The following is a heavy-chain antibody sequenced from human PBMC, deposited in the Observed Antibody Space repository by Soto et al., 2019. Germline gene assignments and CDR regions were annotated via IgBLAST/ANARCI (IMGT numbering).Heavy chain of an antibody. CDR3: VREGRHTAMFSGFDY. J-gene: IGHJ4*02. V-gene: IGHV3-33*01. CDR1: GFTFSEDA. Sequence: VDLVESGGGVVQPGESLRLSCATSGFTFSEDAMHWVRQAPGKGLEWGAVIWYDGSKKHYADSVKGRFTISRDNSKNTLFLQMNSLTAEDTAVYWCVREGRHTAMFSGFDYWGQGTRVTASS. CDR2: IWYDGSKK. D-gene: IGHD5-18*01.